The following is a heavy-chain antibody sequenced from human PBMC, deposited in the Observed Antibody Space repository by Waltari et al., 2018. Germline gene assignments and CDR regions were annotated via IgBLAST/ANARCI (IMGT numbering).Heavy chain of an antibody. D-gene: IGHD3-16*02. J-gene: IGHJ4*02. V-gene: IGHV3-23*04. CDR2: ISGSGGNT. CDR3: AKSDRFGGVVVGFDY. CDR1: GFTFSNYA. Sequence: EVQLVESGGGLVQPGGSLRLSCAASGFTFSNYAMSWVRQAPVKGLEWVSAISGSGGNTYYAESVKGRFTISRDNSKNTVYLQMNSLRAEDTAVYYCAKSDRFGGVVVGFDYWGQGTLVTVSS.